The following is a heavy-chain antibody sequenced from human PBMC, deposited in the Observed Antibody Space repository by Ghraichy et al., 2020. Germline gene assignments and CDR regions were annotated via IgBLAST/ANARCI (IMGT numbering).Heavy chain of an antibody. J-gene: IGHJ4*02. CDR1: GFSLSNARMG. Sequence: SGPTLVKPTETLTLTCTVSGFSLSNARMGVSWIRQPPGKALEWLAHIFSNDEKSYSTSLKSRLTISKDTSKSQVVLTMTNMDPVDTATYYCARISGGNSVDGFDYWGQGTLVTVSS. D-gene: IGHD4-23*01. CDR3: ARISGGNSVDGFDY. V-gene: IGHV2-26*01. CDR2: IFSNDEK.